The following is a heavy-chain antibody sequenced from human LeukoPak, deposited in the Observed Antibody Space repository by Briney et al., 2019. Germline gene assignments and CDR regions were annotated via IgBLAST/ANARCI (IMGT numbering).Heavy chain of an antibody. J-gene: IGHJ4*02. CDR3: ARGGGYYAIDY. Sequence: GGSLRLSCEASGFTFNSNYMNWVRQAPGKGLEWVSVVYSDDTTYYADSVKGQFTISRDNSKNTLYLQMNNLRAEDTAVYYCARGGGYYAIDYWGQGTLVTVSS. CDR1: GFTFNSNY. V-gene: IGHV3-53*01. D-gene: IGHD1-26*01. CDR2: VYSDDTT.